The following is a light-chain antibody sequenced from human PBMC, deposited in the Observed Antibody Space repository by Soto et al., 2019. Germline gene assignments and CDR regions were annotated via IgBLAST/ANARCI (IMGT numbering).Light chain of an antibody. Sequence: QSALTQPASVSGSPGQSITISCTGTSSDVVGYNYVSWYQQHPGKAPKLMIYDVSNRPSGVSNRVSGSKSGNTASLTISGLQAEDEAHYYCSSYTSSSTPLFGGGTKLTVL. CDR3: SSYTSSSTPL. CDR1: SSDVVGYNY. CDR2: DVS. J-gene: IGLJ2*01. V-gene: IGLV2-14*01.